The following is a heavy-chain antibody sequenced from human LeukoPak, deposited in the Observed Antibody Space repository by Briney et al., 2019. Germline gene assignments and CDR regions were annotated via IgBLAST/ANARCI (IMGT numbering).Heavy chain of an antibody. Sequence: GGSLRLSCAASGFPFSRYGMQWVRQAPGKGLEWVAVISHDGKIQYYAASVKGRFTISRDNSKNTLYLQMNSLRAEDTAVYYCAREIGVAAAGDYWGQGTLVTVSS. V-gene: IGHV3-30*03. D-gene: IGHD6-13*01. CDR3: AREIGVAAAGDY. CDR1: GFPFSRYG. CDR2: ISHDGKIQ. J-gene: IGHJ4*02.